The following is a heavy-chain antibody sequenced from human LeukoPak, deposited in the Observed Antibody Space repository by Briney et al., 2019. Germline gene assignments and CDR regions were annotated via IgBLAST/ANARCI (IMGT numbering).Heavy chain of an antibody. Sequence: ASVKVSCKASGFTFTGYYMHWVRQAPGQGLVWMGWINPNSGGTNYAQKFQGRVTMTRDTSITTAYMELTSLRSDDTAVYYCARDLFYSVSGTYYNVGRVFNYWGQGTLVTVSS. V-gene: IGHV1-2*02. CDR1: GFTFTGYY. CDR3: ARDLFYSVSGTYYNVGRVFNY. D-gene: IGHD3-10*01. CDR2: INPNSGGT. J-gene: IGHJ4*02.